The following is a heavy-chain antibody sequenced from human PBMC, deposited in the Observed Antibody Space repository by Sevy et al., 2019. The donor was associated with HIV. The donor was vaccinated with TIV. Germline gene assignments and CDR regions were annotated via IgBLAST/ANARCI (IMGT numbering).Heavy chain of an antibody. CDR2: FSFGCGRI. J-gene: IGHJ4*02. D-gene: IGHD2-8*01. CDR1: GFTFAKYS. V-gene: IGHV3-23*01. Sequence: GGCLRLSCAASGFTFAKYSMSWVRQAPGKGLEWVSIFSFGCGRINYADSVKGRFTISRDDSKNTLFLQMNSLRAEDTATYFCAREGCTQPHDYWGQGTPVTVSS. CDR3: AREGCTQPHDY.